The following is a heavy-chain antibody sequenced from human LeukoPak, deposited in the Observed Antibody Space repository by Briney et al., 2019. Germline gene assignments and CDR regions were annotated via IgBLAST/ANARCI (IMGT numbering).Heavy chain of an antibody. CDR2: ISSDGSST. Sequence: SGGSLRLSCAASGFTFSNNWMYWVRQAPGKGLVWVSYISSDGSSTNYADSVKGRFTISRDNAKNTLYVQMNSLRADDTAVYYCARGRPGNYFDYWGQGTLVTVSS. D-gene: IGHD1-26*01. V-gene: IGHV3-74*01. J-gene: IGHJ4*02. CDR3: ARGRPGNYFDY. CDR1: GFTFSNNW.